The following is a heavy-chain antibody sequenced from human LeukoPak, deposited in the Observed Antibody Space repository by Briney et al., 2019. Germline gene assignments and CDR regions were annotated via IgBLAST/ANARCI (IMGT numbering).Heavy chain of an antibody. CDR1: GFTFSSYG. CDR3: AKEYDSGGYGAYFDY. J-gene: IGHJ4*02. Sequence: GGSLRLSCAVSGFTFSSYGMHWVRQAPGKGLEWVAVMSYDGSNKNYADSVKGRFTLSRDNSRNTLDLQMNSLGPEDTAVYYCAKEYDSGGYGAYFDYWGQGTLVTVSS. V-gene: IGHV3-30*18. D-gene: IGHD3-10*01. CDR2: MSYDGSNK.